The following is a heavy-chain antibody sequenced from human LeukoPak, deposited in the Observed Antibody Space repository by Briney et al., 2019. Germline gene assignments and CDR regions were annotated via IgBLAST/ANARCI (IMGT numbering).Heavy chain of an antibody. V-gene: IGHV3-11*04. D-gene: IGHD3-16*01. Sequence: GGSLRLSCAASGFTFSGYYMSWIRQAPGKGPEWVSYISSSGSTIYYADSVKGRFTISRDNAKNSLYLQMNSLRAEDTAVYYCATPRGELEDMDVWGKGTTVTVSS. CDR3: ATPRGELEDMDV. CDR2: ISSSGSTI. J-gene: IGHJ6*03. CDR1: GFTFSGYY.